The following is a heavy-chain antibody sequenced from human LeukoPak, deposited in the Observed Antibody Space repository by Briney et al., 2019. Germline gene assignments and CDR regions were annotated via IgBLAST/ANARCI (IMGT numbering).Heavy chain of an antibody. CDR3: AKEWRTFGEPTFDY. Sequence: GGSLRLSCAASGFIFNNYAMHWVRQGPGKGLEWVAFIRYDGNYKYYADSVKGRFTISRDNSKNTLYLQMNSLRAEDTAVYYCAKEWRTFGEPTFDYWGQGTLVTVSS. CDR1: GFIFNNYA. V-gene: IGHV3-30*02. D-gene: IGHD3-10*01. J-gene: IGHJ4*02. CDR2: IRYDGNYK.